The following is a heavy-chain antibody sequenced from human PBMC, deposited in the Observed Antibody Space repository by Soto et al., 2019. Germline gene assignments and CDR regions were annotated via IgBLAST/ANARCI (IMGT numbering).Heavy chain of an antibody. D-gene: IGHD6-19*01. CDR3: ARAVAVAADFDY. V-gene: IGHV1-3*05. Sequence: QVQLVQSGAEEKKPGASVKVSCKASGYTFTGYAMHWVRQAPGQRLEWMGWINAGNGNTKYSQKFQGRVTITRDTSASAAYMELSNLSSEDTAVYYCARAVAVAADFDYWGQGTLVTVSS. J-gene: IGHJ4*02. CDR1: GYTFTGYA. CDR2: INAGNGNT.